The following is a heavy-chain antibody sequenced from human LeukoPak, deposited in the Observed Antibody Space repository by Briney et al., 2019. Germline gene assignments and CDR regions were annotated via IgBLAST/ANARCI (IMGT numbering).Heavy chain of an antibody. V-gene: IGHV3-23*01. CDR2: ISARGGTT. CDR1: GFTFNSYA. CDR3: AKEVAIPVAVDAFER. D-gene: IGHD6-19*01. Sequence: GGSLGLSCAASGFTFNSYAMSWVRQAPGKGLEWVSAISARGGTTYYADSVKGRFTISRDNSKNTLYLQMNSLGAEDTAVYYCAKEVAIPVAVDAFERWGQGTLVTVSS. J-gene: IGHJ3*02.